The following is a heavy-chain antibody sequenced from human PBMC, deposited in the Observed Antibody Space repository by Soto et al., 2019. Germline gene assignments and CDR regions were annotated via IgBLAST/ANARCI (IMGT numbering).Heavy chain of an antibody. CDR2: ISAYNGNT. Sequence: QVQLVQSGAEVKKPGASVKVSCKASGYTFTSYGISWVRQAPGQGLEWMGWISAYNGNTNYAQKLQGRVTMTTDTSTSTAYMELRSLRSDDTAVYSCARDRQYCSSTSCYYWFDPWGQGTLVTVSS. J-gene: IGHJ5*02. V-gene: IGHV1-18*01. D-gene: IGHD2-2*01. CDR1: GYTFTSYG. CDR3: ARDRQYCSSTSCYYWFDP.